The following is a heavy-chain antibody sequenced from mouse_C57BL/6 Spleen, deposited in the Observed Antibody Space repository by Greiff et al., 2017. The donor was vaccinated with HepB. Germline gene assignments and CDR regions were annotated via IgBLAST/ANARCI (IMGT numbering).Heavy chain of an antibody. J-gene: IGHJ1*03. V-gene: IGHV3-6*01. CDR1: GYSITSGYY. D-gene: IGHD1-1*01. CDR3: AQGNYGSSYWYFDV. CDR2: ISYDGSN. Sequence: DVKLQESGPGLVKPSQSLSLTCSVTGYSITSGYYWNWIRQFPGNKLEWMGYISYDGSNNYNPSLKNRISITRDTSKNQFFLKLNSVTTEDTATYYCAQGNYGSSYWYFDVWGTGTTVTVSS.